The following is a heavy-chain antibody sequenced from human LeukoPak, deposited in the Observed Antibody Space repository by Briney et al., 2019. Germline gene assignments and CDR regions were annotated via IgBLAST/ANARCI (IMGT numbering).Heavy chain of an antibody. J-gene: IGHJ6*03. V-gene: IGHV3-48*03. Sequence: GGSLRLSCAASGFTFSSAWMHWVRQAPGKGLEWLSYISSGGDSIYYADSVKGRFTISRDNAKNSVSLQMNSLRAEDTAVYYCASGSYGSGFYYFYYMDVWGKGTTVTVSS. D-gene: IGHD3-10*01. CDR1: GFTFSSAW. CDR3: ASGSYGSGFYYFYYMDV. CDR2: ISSGGDSI.